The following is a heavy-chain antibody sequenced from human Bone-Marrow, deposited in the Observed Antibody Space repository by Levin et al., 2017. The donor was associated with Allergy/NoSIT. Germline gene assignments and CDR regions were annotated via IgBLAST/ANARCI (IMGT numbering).Heavy chain of an antibody. D-gene: IGHD3-22*01. CDR1: GFTFSSYG. Sequence: SGGSLRLSCAASGFTFSSYGMTWVRQTPGKGLEWVSTISGGGGSTYYADSVKGRFTISRDNSMDTLYLQVSGLRAEDTAVYYCAKGFRSSGTYFFDYWGRGTLVTVSS. CDR2: ISGGGGST. V-gene: IGHV3-23*01. CDR3: AKGFRSSGTYFFDY. J-gene: IGHJ4*02.